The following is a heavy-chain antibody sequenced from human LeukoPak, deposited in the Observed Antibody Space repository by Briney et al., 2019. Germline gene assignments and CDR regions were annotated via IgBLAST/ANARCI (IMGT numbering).Heavy chain of an antibody. D-gene: IGHD6-19*01. CDR3: AIAKGPVDIVVAATGVFGY. Sequence: GRSLRLSCAASGFTFSSYGMHWVRQAPGKGLEWVAVISYDGSNKYYADSVKGRFTISRDNSKNTLFLQMNSLRADDTAVYYCAIAKGPVDIVVAATGVFGYWGQGTLVTVSS. CDR1: GFTFSSYG. CDR2: ISYDGSNK. V-gene: IGHV3-30*03. J-gene: IGHJ4*02.